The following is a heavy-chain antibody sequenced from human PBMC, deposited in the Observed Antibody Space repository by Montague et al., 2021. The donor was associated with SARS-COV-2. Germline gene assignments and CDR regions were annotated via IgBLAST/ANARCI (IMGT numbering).Heavy chain of an antibody. CDR3: ASGIYPSGSSYNRYYYGLNI. V-gene: IGHV4-34*01. CDR1: GGSLSGYY. Sequence: SETLSLTCAVPGGSLSGYYWSWIRQPPAKGLEWIGEINHSANTKYNPSLKSPVTISIDTSKNQFSLKMTSVTAADTATYYCASGIYPSGSSYNRYYYGLNIWGQGTTVIVSS. CDR2: INHSANT. D-gene: IGHD3-10*01. J-gene: IGHJ6*02.